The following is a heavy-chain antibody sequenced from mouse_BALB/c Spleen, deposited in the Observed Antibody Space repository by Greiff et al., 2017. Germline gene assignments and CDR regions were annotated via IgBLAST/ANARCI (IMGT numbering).Heavy chain of an antibody. CDR1: GYTFTSYW. Sequence: VQLQQSGPELVRPGASVKMSCKASGYTFTSYWMHWVKQRPGQGLEWIGWIYPGDGSTKYNEKFKGKATLTADKSSSTAYMQLSSLTSENSAVYFCARGEDYDWFAYWGQGTLVTVSA. J-gene: IGHJ3*01. CDR2: IYPGDGST. V-gene: IGHV1S56*01. D-gene: IGHD2-4*01. CDR3: ARGEDYDWFAY.